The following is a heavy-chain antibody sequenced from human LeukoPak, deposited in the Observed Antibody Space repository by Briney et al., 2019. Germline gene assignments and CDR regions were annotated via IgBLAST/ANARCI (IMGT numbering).Heavy chain of an antibody. CDR3: ARAGQYSSSSLVYFDY. D-gene: IGHD6-6*01. CDR1: GYTFTSYG. J-gene: IGHJ4*02. CDR2: ISAYNGNT. V-gene: IGHV1-18*01. Sequence: GASVKVSCKAPGYTFTSYGISWVRQAPGQGLEWMGWISAYNGNTNYAQKLQGRVTMTTDTSTSTAYMELRSLRSDDTAVYYCARAGQYSSSSLVYFDYWGQGTLVTVSS.